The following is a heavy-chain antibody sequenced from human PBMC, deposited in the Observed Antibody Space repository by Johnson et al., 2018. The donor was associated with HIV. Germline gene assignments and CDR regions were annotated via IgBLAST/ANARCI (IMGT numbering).Heavy chain of an antibody. J-gene: IGHJ3*02. CDR1: GFTVSSNY. V-gene: IGHV3-30*02. D-gene: IGHD3-22*01. CDR2: IRYDGSNK. Sequence: QVQLVESGGGLIQPGGSLRLSCAASGFTVSSNYMSWVRQAPGKGLEWVAFIRYDGSNKYYADSVKGRFTISRDNSKNTLYLQMNSLRAEDTAVYYCASGYYDSSGYYPDAFDIWGQGTMVTVSS. CDR3: ASGYYDSSGYYPDAFDI.